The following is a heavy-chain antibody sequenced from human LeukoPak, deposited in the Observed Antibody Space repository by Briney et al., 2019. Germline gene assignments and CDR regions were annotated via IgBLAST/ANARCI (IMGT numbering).Heavy chain of an antibody. V-gene: IGHV1-2*02. CDR3: AREYCSGGSCLVDY. Sequence: ASVKVSCTASGSAYTGDYMHWVRQAPGQELEWMGWINPNSVGTNYAQKFQGRVTMTRDTYISTAYMELTRLRAGHTPVCYFAREYCSGGSCLVDYWGQGTLVTVSS. J-gene: IGHJ4*02. CDR2: INPNSVGT. CDR1: GSAYTGDY. D-gene: IGHD2-15*01.